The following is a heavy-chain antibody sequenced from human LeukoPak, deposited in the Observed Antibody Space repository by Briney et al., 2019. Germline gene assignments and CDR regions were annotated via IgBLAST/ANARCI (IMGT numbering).Heavy chain of an antibody. D-gene: IGHD2-2*01. CDR3: ARDVWPYCSSTSCQNPFDY. CDR1: GYTFTSYD. J-gene: IGHJ4*02. Sequence: ASVKVSFKASGYTFTSYDINWVQQATGQGLEWMGWMNPNSGNTGYAQKFQGRVTMTRNTSISTAYMELSSLRSDDTAVYYCARDVWPYCSSTSCQNPFDYWGQGTLVTVSS. V-gene: IGHV1-8*01. CDR2: MNPNSGNT.